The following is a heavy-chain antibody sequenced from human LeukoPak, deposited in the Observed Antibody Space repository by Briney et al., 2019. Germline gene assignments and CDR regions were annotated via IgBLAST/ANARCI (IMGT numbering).Heavy chain of an antibody. D-gene: IGHD3-10*01. CDR1: GYTFTGYY. Sequence: ASVKVSCKASGYTFTGYYMHWVRQAPGQGLEWMGWINPNSGGTNYAQKFQGWVTMTRDTSISTAYMELSRLRSDDTAVYYCARGNVFLWFGELLGLFDPGGQETRVTVSS. V-gene: IGHV1-2*04. J-gene: IGHJ5*02. CDR2: INPNSGGT. CDR3: ARGNVFLWFGELLGLFDP.